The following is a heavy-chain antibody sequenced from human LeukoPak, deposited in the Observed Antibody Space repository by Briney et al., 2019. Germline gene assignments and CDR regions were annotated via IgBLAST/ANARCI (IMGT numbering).Heavy chain of an antibody. Sequence: ASVKVSCKASGYTFTTYAMHWVRQAPGQRLEWMGWINAGNGNTKYSQRFQGRVTISRDTSATTAYMELSSLRSEDTAVDYCARGASSDWPFDYWGQGTLVTVSS. D-gene: IGHD6-19*01. CDR1: GYTFTTYA. J-gene: IGHJ4*02. CDR2: INAGNGNT. V-gene: IGHV1-3*01. CDR3: ARGASSDWPFDY.